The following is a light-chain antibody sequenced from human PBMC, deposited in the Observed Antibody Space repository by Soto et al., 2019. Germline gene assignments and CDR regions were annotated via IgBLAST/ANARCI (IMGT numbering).Light chain of an antibody. V-gene: IGKV1-5*03. CDR1: QSISTR. J-gene: IGKJ1*01. CDR3: QQFNNYPWS. CDR2: KES. Sequence: DIQMTQSPSTLSASVGDRVTITCRASQSISTRLDWYQQKPGKAHKLLIYKESILESGVPSRFGGSESGTGFTLGISTLQPDDFVTYYGQQFNNYPWSFGQATGVDIK.